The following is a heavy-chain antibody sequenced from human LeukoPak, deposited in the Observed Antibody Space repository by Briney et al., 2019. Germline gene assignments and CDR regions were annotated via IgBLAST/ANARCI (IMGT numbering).Heavy chain of an antibody. CDR3: ARDYYGLFGAFDI. CDR2: IKQDGSEK. CDR1: GFTFSSYW. D-gene: IGHD3-10*01. J-gene: IGHJ3*02. Sequence: GGSLRLSCAASGFTFSSYWMSWVRQAPGKGLEWVANIKQDGSEKYYVDSVKGRFTISRDNAKNSLYLQMNSLRAEDTAVYYCARDYYGLFGAFDIWGQGTMVTVSS. V-gene: IGHV3-7*01.